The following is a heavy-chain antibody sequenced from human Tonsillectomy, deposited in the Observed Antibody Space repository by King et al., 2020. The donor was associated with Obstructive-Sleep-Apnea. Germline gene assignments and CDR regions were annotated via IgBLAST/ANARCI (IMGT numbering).Heavy chain of an antibody. CDR1: GYTLTDLS. D-gene: IGHD1-26*01. Sequence: QLVQSGAEVKKPGASVKVSCKVSGYTLTDLSMHWVRQAPGKGLEWMGGFDPEDGETIYAQKFQGRVTMTEDTSTDTAYMELSSLRSEDTAVYYCATGVLLRGLLTRADFDYWGQGTLVTVSS. CDR3: ATGVLLRGLLTRADFDY. V-gene: IGHV1-24*01. J-gene: IGHJ4*02. CDR2: FDPEDGET.